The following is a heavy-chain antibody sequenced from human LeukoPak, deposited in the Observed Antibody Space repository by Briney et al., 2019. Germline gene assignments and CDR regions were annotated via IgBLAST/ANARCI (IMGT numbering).Heavy chain of an antibody. D-gene: IGHD3-10*01. Sequence: SETLSLTCAVYGGSFSGYFWSWIRQPPGKGLEWIGEINHSGSTNYNPSLKSRVTISVDTSKNQFSLKLSSVTAADTAVYYCARGLGRSGGYWGQGTLSPSPQ. CDR2: INHSGST. CDR3: ARGLGRSGGY. J-gene: IGHJ4*02. V-gene: IGHV4-34*01. CDR1: GGSFSGYF.